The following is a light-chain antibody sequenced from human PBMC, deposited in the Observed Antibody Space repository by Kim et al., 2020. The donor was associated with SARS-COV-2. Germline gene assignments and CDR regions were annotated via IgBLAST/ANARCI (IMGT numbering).Light chain of an antibody. Sequence: EIVMTQTPATLSVSPGERATLSCRASQSISISLAWYQQKPGQAPRLLIYGASTRATGIPARFSGRGSGTEFTLTISSLQSEDFAVYSCQQYNNWPLTFGGGTKVEIK. CDR1: QSISIS. CDR2: GAS. J-gene: IGKJ4*01. V-gene: IGKV3-15*01. CDR3: QQYNNWPLT.